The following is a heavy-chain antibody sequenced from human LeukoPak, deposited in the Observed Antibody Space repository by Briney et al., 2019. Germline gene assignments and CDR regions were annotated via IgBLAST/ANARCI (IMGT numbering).Heavy chain of an antibody. D-gene: IGHD4-17*01. J-gene: IGHJ4*02. Sequence: GGSLSLSCAASGFTFSSYAMIWVGQAPGKGLEGVSAISGSGGSTYYADSVKGRFTISRDNSKNTLYLQMNSLRAEDTAVYYCAKALTTVTTTDYWGQGTLVTVSS. V-gene: IGHV3-23*01. CDR1: GFTFSSYA. CDR3: AKALTTVTTTDY. CDR2: ISGSGGST.